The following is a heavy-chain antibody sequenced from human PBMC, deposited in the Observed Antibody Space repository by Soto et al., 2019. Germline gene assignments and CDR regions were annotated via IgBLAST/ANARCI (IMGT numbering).Heavy chain of an antibody. CDR2: IYSNGRT. J-gene: IGHJ1*01. D-gene: IGHD4-17*01. V-gene: IGHV4-4*07. CDR1: GGSISNNY. Sequence: SETLSLTCNVSGGSISNNYWTWIRQPAGKGLEWIGRIYSNGRTNFNPSLKSRISMSIDTSKNQFSLKLTSVTAADTAVYYCARSYRDSYEHWGQGTLVTVSS. CDR3: ARSYRDSYEH.